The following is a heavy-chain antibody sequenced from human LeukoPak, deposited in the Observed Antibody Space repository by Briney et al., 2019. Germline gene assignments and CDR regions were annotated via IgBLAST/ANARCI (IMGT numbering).Heavy chain of an antibody. J-gene: IGHJ6*03. Sequence: GGSLRLSCAASGFTFSSYAMSWVRQAPGKGLEWVSATSGSGGSTYYADSVKGRFTISRDNSKNTLYLQMSSLRAEDTAVYYCAKDGGYCSSTSCYLYYMDVWGKGTTVTVSS. V-gene: IGHV3-23*01. CDR3: AKDGGYCSSTSCYLYYMDV. CDR1: GFTFSSYA. CDR2: TSGSGGST. D-gene: IGHD2-2*01.